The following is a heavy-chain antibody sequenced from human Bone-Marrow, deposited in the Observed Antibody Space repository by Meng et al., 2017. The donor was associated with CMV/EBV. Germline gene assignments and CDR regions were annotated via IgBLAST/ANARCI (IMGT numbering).Heavy chain of an antibody. J-gene: IGHJ4*02. Sequence: ASVKVSCKASGYTFTSYGISWVRQAPGQGLEWMGWISAYNGNTNYAQKLQGRVTMTTDTSTSTAYVELRSLRSDDTAVYYCARGSSGWYWYYFDYWGQGTLVTVSS. CDR1: GYTFTSYG. CDR2: ISAYNGNT. CDR3: ARGSSGWYWYYFDY. D-gene: IGHD6-19*01. V-gene: IGHV1-18*01.